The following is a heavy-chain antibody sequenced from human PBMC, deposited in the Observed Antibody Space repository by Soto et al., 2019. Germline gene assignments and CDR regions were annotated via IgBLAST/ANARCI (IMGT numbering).Heavy chain of an antibody. J-gene: IGHJ5*02. CDR1: GGSISSSSYY. CDR2: IYYSGST. V-gene: IGHV4-39*01. D-gene: IGHD4-17*01. Sequence: QLQLQESGPGLVKPSETLSLTCTVSGGSISSSSYYWGWIRQPPGKGLEWIGSIYYSGSTYYNPSLKSRVTISVDTSKNQFSLKLSSVTAADTAVYYCARTTVTTLRGEMVDPWGQGTLVTVSS. CDR3: ARTTVTTLRGEMVDP.